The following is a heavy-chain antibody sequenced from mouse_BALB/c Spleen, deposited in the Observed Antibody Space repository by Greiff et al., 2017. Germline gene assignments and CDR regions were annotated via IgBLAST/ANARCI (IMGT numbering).Heavy chain of an antibody. Sequence: QVQLKESGAELVRPGSSVKISCKASGYAFSSYWMNWVQQRPGQGLEWIGQIYPGDGDTNYNGKFKGKATLTADKSSSTAYMQLSSLTSEDSAVYFCARGDGSPFAYWGQGTLVTVSA. CDR2: IYPGDGDT. CDR3: ARGDGSPFAY. V-gene: IGHV1-80*01. J-gene: IGHJ3*01. D-gene: IGHD2-3*01. CDR1: GYAFSSYW.